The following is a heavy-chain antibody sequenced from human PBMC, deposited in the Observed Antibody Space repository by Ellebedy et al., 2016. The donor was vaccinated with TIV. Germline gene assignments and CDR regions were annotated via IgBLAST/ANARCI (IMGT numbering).Heavy chain of an antibody. CDR2: ISAYNGNT. D-gene: IGHD3-9*01. Sequence: AASVKVSCKASGYTFTSYGISWVRQAPGQGLEWMGWISAYNGNTNYAQKLQGRVTMTTDTSTSTAYMELRSLRSDDTAVYYCARGEYYDNLTGYSLDAFDIWGQGTMVTVSS. V-gene: IGHV1-18*01. J-gene: IGHJ3*02. CDR1: GYTFTSYG. CDR3: ARGEYYDNLTGYSLDAFDI.